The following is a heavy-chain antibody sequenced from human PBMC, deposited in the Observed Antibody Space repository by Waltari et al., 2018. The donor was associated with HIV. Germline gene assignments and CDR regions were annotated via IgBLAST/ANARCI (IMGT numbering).Heavy chain of an antibody. CDR3: ARDIEGFDY. CDR1: GFTSTSYW. V-gene: IGHV3-74*01. Sequence: EVQLVASGGGLVQPGGHLRLSFEPSGFTSTSYWMPWVRQAPGKGLVWVSGINSDGSSTSYADSVKGRFTISSDNAKNTLYLQMNSLRAEDTAVYYCARDIEGFDYWGQGTLVTVSS. CDR2: INSDGSST. J-gene: IGHJ4*02. D-gene: IGHD2-15*01.